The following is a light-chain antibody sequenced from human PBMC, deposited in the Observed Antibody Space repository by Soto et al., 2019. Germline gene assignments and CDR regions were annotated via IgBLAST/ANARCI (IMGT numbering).Light chain of an antibody. CDR3: AAWDDSLSGVV. CDR2: GNS. J-gene: IGLJ3*02. CDR1: SSNIGFNA. Sequence: QAVVTQPPSASGTPGQWVTLSCCGGSSNIGFNAVKWYQQLPGAAPKLLMHGNSQRPSGVPGRFSGSKSGTSASLAIIGLRTEDEADYYCAAWDDSLSGVVFGGGTKLTVL. V-gene: IGLV1-47*02.